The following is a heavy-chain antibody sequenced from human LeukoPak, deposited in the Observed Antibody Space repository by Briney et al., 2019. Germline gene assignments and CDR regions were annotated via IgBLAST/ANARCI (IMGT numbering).Heavy chain of an antibody. CDR1: GGSINSYS. CDR2: FYYTGST. Sequence: SETLSLTCTVSGGSINSYSWSWIRQPPGKGLEWIGYFYYTGSTNYNPSLKSRVTISVDTSKNQFSLKLSSVTAADTAVYYCARGPGMTGSFDYWGQGTLVTVSS. J-gene: IGHJ4*02. V-gene: IGHV4-59*12. D-gene: IGHD3-9*01. CDR3: ARGPGMTGSFDY.